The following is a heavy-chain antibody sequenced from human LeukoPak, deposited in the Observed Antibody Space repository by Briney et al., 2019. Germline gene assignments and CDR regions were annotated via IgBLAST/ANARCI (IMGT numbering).Heavy chain of an antibody. J-gene: IGHJ5*02. D-gene: IGHD3-22*01. CDR3: AKAGPASSDYLNWFDP. Sequence: GGSLTLSCAASGFTFSTYAMNWARQAPGEGLEWVSVISGSGGSTYYADSVKGRFTISRDNSKNTLYLQMNSLRVEDTAVYYCAKAGPASSDYLNWFDPWGQGTLVTVSS. V-gene: IGHV3-23*01. CDR1: GFTFSTYA. CDR2: ISGSGGST.